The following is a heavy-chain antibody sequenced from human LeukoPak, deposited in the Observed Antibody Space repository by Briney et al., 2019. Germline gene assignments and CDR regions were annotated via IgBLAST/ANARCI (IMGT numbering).Heavy chain of an antibody. J-gene: IGHJ3*02. CDR3: ARGLYIEGGAFDI. CDR1: GGTFSSYA. Sequence: GASVKVSCKASGGTFSSYAISWVRQAPGQGLEWMGGIIPIFGTANYAQKFQGRVTMTRDTSISIAYMELSSLRSEDTAVYYCARGLYIEGGAFDIWGQGTMVTVSS. CDR2: IIPIFGTA. V-gene: IGHV1-69*05. D-gene: IGHD3-10*01.